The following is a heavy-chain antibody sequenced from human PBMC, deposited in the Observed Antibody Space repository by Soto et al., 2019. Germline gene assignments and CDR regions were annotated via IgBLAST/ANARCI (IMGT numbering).Heavy chain of an antibody. V-gene: IGHV3-30-3*01. J-gene: IGHJ4*02. Sequence: PGGSLRLSCAASGFTFSSNHMNWVRQAPGKGLEWVAVISYGGSSKYYTDSVKGRFTISRDNSKNMLSLQMSSLRAEDTAVYYCARIAVLRGPNYWGRGTLVTVSS. CDR3: ARIAVLRGPNY. D-gene: IGHD3-10*01. CDR2: ISYGGSSK. CDR1: GFTFSSNH.